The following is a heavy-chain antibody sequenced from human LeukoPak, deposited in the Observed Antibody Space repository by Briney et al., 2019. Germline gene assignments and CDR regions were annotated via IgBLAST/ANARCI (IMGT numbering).Heavy chain of an antibody. CDR1: GGTFSSYA. CDR2: IIPILGIA. J-gene: IGHJ3*02. Sequence: SVKVSCKASGGTFSSYAISWVRQAPGQGVEWMGRIIPILGIANYAQKFQGRVTITADKSTSTAYMELSSLRSEDTAVYYCASGPLKEKFRNDAFDIWGQGTMVTVSS. CDR3: ASGPLKEKFRNDAFDI. V-gene: IGHV1-69*04. D-gene: IGHD2-21*01.